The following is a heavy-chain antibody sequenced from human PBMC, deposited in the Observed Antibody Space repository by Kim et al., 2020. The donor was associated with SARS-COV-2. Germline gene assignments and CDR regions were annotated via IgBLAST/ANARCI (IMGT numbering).Heavy chain of an antibody. CDR1: GDSVSSNSAA. CDR2: TYYRSKWYN. Sequence: SQTLSLTCAISGDSVSSNSAAWNWIRQSPSRGLEWLGRTYYRSKWYNDYAVSVKSRITINPDTSKNQFSLQLNSVTPEDTAVYYCAREGGGWYKGGFDYYYYGMDVWGQGTTVTVSS. D-gene: IGHD6-19*01. CDR3: AREGGGWYKGGFDYYYYGMDV. V-gene: IGHV6-1*01. J-gene: IGHJ6*02.